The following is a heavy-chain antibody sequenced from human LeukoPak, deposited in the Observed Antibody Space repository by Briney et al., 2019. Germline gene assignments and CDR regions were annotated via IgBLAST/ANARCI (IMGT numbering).Heavy chain of an antibody. Sequence: ASVKVSCKASGYTFTGYYMHWVRQAPGQGLEWMGWINPNSGGTNYAQKFQGRVTMTRDTSISTAYMELSRLRSDDTAVYYCARDKSPDCSSTSCFPLGNWFDPWGQGTLVTVSS. CDR1: GYTFTGYY. CDR3: ARDKSPDCSSTSCFPLGNWFDP. V-gene: IGHV1-2*02. D-gene: IGHD2-2*01. CDR2: INPNSGGT. J-gene: IGHJ5*02.